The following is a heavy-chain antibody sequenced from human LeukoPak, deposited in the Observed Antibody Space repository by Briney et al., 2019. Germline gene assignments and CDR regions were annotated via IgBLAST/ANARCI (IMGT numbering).Heavy chain of an antibody. CDR1: GFTVSSNY. J-gene: IGHJ4*02. CDR2: IYSGGST. V-gene: IGHV3-66*01. Sequence: GESLRLSCAASGFTVSSNYMSWVRQAPGKGLEWVSVIYSGGSTYYADSVKGRFTISRDNSKNSLYLQMNSLRAEDTAVYYCARVYGSGSLDYWGQGTLVTVSS. CDR3: ARVYGSGSLDY. D-gene: IGHD3-10*01.